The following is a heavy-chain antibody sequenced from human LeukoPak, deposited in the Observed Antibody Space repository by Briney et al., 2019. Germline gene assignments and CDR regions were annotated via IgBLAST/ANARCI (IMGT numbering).Heavy chain of an antibody. J-gene: IGHJ4*02. D-gene: IGHD3/OR15-3a*01. CDR2: IYYSGST. CDR3: ASSRKGLVMGY. V-gene: IGHV4-30-4*01. CDR1: GGSISSGDYY. Sequence: NPSETLSLTCTVSGGSISSGDYYWSWIRQPPGKGLEWIGYIYYSGSTYYNPSLKSRVTISVDTSKNQFSLKLSSVTAADTAVYYCASSRKGLVMGYWGQGTLVTVSS.